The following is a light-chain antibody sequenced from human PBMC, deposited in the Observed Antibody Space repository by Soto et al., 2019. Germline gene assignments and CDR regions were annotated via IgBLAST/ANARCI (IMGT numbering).Light chain of an antibody. J-gene: IGKJ1*01. CDR3: KQYNDYPWT. Sequence: IEMTQSPCTLSVSVGDRVTLSCRASQSVGNTLGWYQQKPGKRPKLLIYGASTLHSGIPPRFSGSGSGTDFTLAIRSLQSEDSATYYCKQYNDYPWTFGQGTKVDIK. V-gene: IGKV1-6*01. CDR2: GAS. CDR1: QSVGNT.